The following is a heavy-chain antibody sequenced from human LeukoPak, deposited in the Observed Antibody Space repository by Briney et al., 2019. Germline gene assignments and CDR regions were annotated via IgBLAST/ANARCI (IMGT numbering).Heavy chain of an antibody. CDR1: GYTFTSYK. CDR2: INPSGGST. V-gene: IGHV1-46*01. CDR3: ARDRATTIRGITFDS. D-gene: IGHD3-10*01. Sequence: ASVKVSCKASGYTFTSYKIHWVRQAPGQGPECMGMINPSGGSTTYPQKFQGRVTMARDTSTSTVYMQMSRLRSEDTAAYYCARDRATTIRGITFDSWGQGTLLTVSS. J-gene: IGHJ4*02.